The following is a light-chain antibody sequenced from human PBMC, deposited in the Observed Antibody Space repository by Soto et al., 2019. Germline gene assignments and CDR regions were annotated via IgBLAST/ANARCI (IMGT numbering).Light chain of an antibody. Sequence: DIPMTQSPSTLSASVGDRVTITCRASQSISSWLAWYQQKPGKAPNLLIYKASSLESGVPSRFSGSGSGTEFTLTISSLQPDDFATYYCRHYNTYSPPYTFGQGTKLEIK. CDR1: QSISSW. CDR2: KAS. CDR3: RHYNTYSPPYT. V-gene: IGKV1-5*03. J-gene: IGKJ2*01.